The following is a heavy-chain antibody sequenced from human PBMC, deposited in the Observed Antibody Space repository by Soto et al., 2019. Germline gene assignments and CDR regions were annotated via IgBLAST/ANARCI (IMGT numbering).Heavy chain of an antibody. Sequence: QVQLLESGGGLVKPGGSLRLFCAASGFTVSGYYMGWIRQPPGKGLEWISYISSDSSDTNHADSVKGRFTISRDNAKNSLYLQMNSLRAEDTAVYFCATGQQVRMPDIWGQGTMVTVSS. CDR3: ATGQQVRMPDI. CDR1: GFTVSGYY. J-gene: IGHJ3*02. V-gene: IGHV3-11*03. D-gene: IGHD6-13*01. CDR2: ISSDSSDT.